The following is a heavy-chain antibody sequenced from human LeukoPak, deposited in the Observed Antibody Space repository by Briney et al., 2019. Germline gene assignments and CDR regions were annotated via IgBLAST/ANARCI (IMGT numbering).Heavy chain of an antibody. Sequence: SETLSLTCAVYGGSFSGYYWSWIRQPPGKGLEWIGEINHSGSTNYNPSLKSRVTILVDTSKNQFSLKLSSVTATDTAVYYCARGHNDIVVVVTASYSGWFDPWGQGTLVTVSS. D-gene: IGHD2-15*01. V-gene: IGHV4-34*01. CDR3: ARGHNDIVVVVTASYSGWFDP. CDR2: INHSGST. J-gene: IGHJ5*02. CDR1: GGSFSGYY.